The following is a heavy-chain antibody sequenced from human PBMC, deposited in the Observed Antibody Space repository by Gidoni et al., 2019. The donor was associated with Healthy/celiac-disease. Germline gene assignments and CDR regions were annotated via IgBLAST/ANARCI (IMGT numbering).Heavy chain of an antibody. CDR2: IKSKTDGGTT. Sequence: EVQLVESGGGLVKLGGSLGRSCQAPGSPLSHAWMSWVRQAPGKGLEWVGRIKSKTDGGTTDYAAPVKGRFTISRSDSKNTLYLQMNSLKTEDTAVYYCTTERSGSYSLGFFAWGQGTLVTVSS. D-gene: IGHD1-26*01. J-gene: IGHJ5*02. CDR3: TTERSGSYSLGFFA. CDR1: GSPLSHAW. V-gene: IGHV3-15*01.